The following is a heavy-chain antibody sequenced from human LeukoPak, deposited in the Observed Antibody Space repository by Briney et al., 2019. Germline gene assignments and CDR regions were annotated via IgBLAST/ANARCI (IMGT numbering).Heavy chain of an antibody. CDR3: AKFYGGTSCAEYYFDY. V-gene: IGHV3-23*01. J-gene: IGHJ4*02. CDR1: GFTFSSYA. CDR2: ISGSGGST. D-gene: IGHD4-23*01. Sequence: PGGSLRLSCAASGFTFSSYAMSWVRQAPGKGLEWVSAISGSGGSTYYADSVKGRFTISRDNSKNTLYLQMNSLRAEDTAVYYCAKFYGGTSCAEYYFDYWGQGTLVTVSP.